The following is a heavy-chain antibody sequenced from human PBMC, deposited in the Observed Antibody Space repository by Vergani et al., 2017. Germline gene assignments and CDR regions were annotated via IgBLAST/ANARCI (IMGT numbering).Heavy chain of an antibody. Sequence: QVQLVETGGGVVQPGGSLRLYCATSGFSFNTYGAHWVRQAPGKGLEWVAFIGYDGRIKYNVDSVKGRFTISRDTSKKTLSLQMNSLRAEDTAVYYCARGRHSNLRAPFDYWGQGTLVTVSS. CDR1: GFSFNTYG. V-gene: IGHV3-30*02. D-gene: IGHD6-13*01. J-gene: IGHJ4*02. CDR2: IGYDGRIK. CDR3: ARGRHSNLRAPFDY.